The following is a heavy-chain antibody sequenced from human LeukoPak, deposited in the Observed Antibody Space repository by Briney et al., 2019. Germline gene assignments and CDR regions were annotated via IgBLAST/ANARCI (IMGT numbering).Heavy chain of an antibody. J-gene: IGHJ4*02. CDR1: GFTFSSYS. CDR2: ISSSSSYI. V-gene: IGHV3-21*01. D-gene: IGHD3-10*01. Sequence: PGGSLRLSCAASGFTFSSYSMNWVRQAPGKGLEWVSSISSSSSYIYYADSVKGRFTISRDNAKNSLYLQMNSLRAEDTAVYYCAGAHYYGSGSYPYYFDYWGQGTLVTVSP. CDR3: AGAHYYGSGSYPYYFDY.